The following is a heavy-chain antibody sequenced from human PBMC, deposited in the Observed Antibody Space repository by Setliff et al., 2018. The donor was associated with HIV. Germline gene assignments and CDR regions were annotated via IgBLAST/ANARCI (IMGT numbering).Heavy chain of an antibody. V-gene: IGHV1-69*05. CDR2: IIPMFGTA. J-gene: IGHJ3*02. Sequence: SVKVSCKTSGGTFSNYAISWVRQAPGQGLEWMGGIIPMFGTANYAQKFQGRVTITTDESTITAYMELSSLRSEDTAVYYCARDTGQQLVGFDIWGQGTMVTVSS. D-gene: IGHD6-13*01. CDR3: ARDTGQQLVGFDI. CDR1: GGTFSNYA.